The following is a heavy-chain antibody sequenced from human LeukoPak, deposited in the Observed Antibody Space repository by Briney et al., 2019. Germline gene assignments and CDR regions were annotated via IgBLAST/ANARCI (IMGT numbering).Heavy chain of an antibody. D-gene: IGHD3-22*01. V-gene: IGHV3-53*01. CDR3: ATGMIIGPPGY. Sequence: GGSLRLSCAASGFIVSSYYMTWVRQAPGKGLEWVSVIYSGGNTDYADSVKGRFTISRDISKNTLYLQMNGLRAEDTAVYYCATGMIIGPPGYWGQGTLVTVSS. CDR2: IYSGGNT. CDR1: GFIVSSYY. J-gene: IGHJ4*02.